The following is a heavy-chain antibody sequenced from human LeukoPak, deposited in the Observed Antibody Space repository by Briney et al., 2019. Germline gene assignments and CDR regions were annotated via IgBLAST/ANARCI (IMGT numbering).Heavy chain of an antibody. CDR1: GFTFSTFA. CDR2: IFPSGGEI. CDR3: TTGYYDSRGRHYFDY. D-gene: IGHD3-22*01. V-gene: IGHV3-23*01. Sequence: PGGSLRLSCAASGFTFSTFAMIWVRQPPGKGLEWVSSIFPSGGEIHYADSVRGRFTISRDNYKSTLSLQMNSLKTEDTGVYYCTTGYYDSRGRHYFDYWGQGTLVTVSS. J-gene: IGHJ4*02.